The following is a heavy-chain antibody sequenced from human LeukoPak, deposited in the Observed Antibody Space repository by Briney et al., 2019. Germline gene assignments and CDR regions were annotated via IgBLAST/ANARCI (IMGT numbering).Heavy chain of an antibody. CDR2: IRYDGSNK. CDR3: AKTTIFGVVNHRSAAFDI. J-gene: IGHJ3*02. CDR1: GFTFSSYG. V-gene: IGHV3-30*02. Sequence: GGSLRLSCAASGFTFSSYGMHWVRQAPGKGLEWVAFIRYDGSNKYYADSVKGRFTISRDNSKNTLYLQMNSPRAEDTAVYYCAKTTIFGVVNHRSAAFDIWGQGTMVTVSS. D-gene: IGHD3-3*01.